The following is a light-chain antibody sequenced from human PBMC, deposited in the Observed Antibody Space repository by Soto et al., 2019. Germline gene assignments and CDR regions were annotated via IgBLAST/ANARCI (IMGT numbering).Light chain of an antibody. V-gene: IGKV3-20*01. CDR1: QYISSSY. CDR3: WHYGYSPWT. CDR2: GAS. Sequence: EIVLTQSPGTLSLSPGDRATLSCRASQYISSSYLAWYQQKPGQAPRLLIYGASNRATGIPDRFSGGGRGTDFTLSIDRHEPEDFSVYSCWHYGYSPWTFGQGTKVEIK. J-gene: IGKJ1*01.